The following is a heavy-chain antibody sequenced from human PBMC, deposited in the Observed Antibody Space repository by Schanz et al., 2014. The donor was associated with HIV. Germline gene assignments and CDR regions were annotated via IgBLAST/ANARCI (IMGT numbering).Heavy chain of an antibody. CDR3: ARNPYQLLPFDS. CDR2: IKPNSGDT. CDR1: GYTFPSYG. J-gene: IGHJ4*02. V-gene: IGHV1-2*02. D-gene: IGHD2-15*01. Sequence: QIQLVQSGVEVRKPGASVKVSCKAAGYTFPSYGISWVRQAPGQGLEWMGWIKPNSGDTYYAQKFQGQVTMTRDTSITTASLELSRLRSDDTAVYFCARNPYQLLPFDSWGQGTLVTVSS.